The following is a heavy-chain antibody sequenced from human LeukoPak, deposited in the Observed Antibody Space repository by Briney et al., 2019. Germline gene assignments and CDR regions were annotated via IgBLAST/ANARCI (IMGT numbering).Heavy chain of an antibody. Sequence: GGSLRLSCAASGFTFSTYSMTWVRQAPGKGLEWVSSISSSGSNMYYAESVKGRFTISRDNAKNSLYLQMDSLRAEDTAVCYCARESPTNNGDLDYWGQGTLVTVSS. CDR2: ISSSGSNM. D-gene: IGHD4-17*01. V-gene: IGHV3-21*01. CDR3: ARESPTNNGDLDY. J-gene: IGHJ4*02. CDR1: GFTFSTYS.